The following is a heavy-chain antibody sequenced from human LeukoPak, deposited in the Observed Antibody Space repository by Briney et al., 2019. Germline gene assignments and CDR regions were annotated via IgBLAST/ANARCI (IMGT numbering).Heavy chain of an antibody. CDR3: ARGEVGATTWFGDY. J-gene: IGHJ4*02. D-gene: IGHD1-26*01. CDR2: ISYDGSNK. Sequence: PGRSLRLSCAASGFTFSSYAMHWVRLAPGKGLEWVAVISYDGSNKYYADSVKGRFTISRDNSKNTLYLQMNSLRAEDTAVYYCARGEVGATTWFGDYWGQGTLVTVSS. V-gene: IGHV3-30-3*01. CDR1: GFTFSSYA.